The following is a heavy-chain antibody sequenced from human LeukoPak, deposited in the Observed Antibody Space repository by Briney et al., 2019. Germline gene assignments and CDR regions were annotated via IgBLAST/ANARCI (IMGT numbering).Heavy chain of an antibody. CDR2: VNSAASST. Sequence: GGSLRLSCAASGFTFSSYWMHWVRQAPGKGLVWVSRVNSAASSTSYADSVRGRFTISRDNAKNTVYLQMSSLRAEDTAVYYCAREGYTVTIDSWGQGTLVTVSS. D-gene: IGHD4-17*01. J-gene: IGHJ4*02. CDR1: GFTFSSYW. CDR3: AREGYTVTIDS. V-gene: IGHV3-74*01.